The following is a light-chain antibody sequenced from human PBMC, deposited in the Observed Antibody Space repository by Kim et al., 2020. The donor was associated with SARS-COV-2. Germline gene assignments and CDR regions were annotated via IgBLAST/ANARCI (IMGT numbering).Light chain of an antibody. V-gene: IGKV3-11*01. Sequence: WRPGERATLSCRASQSVNNYLAWYQQKPGQAPRLLLYDVSNRATGIPARFSGSGSGTDFTLTISSLEPEDSAVYYCQHRKTWPVTFGGGTKVDIK. CDR1: QSVNNY. J-gene: IGKJ4*01. CDR2: DVS. CDR3: QHRKTWPVT.